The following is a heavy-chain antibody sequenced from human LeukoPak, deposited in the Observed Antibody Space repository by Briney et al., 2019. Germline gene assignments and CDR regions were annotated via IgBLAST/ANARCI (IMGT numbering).Heavy chain of an antibody. CDR1: GFTFSSCG. D-gene: IGHD2-2*03. V-gene: IGHV3-30*03. J-gene: IGHJ3*02. CDR3: ARVDDLDAFDI. Sequence: GRSLRLSCAASGFTFSSCGMHWVRQGPGKGLEWVAVISDDGSSKFYADSVKGRFTIFRDNSKNTLFLQINSLRPEDTAVYYCARVDDLDAFDIWGQGTLVTVSS. CDR2: ISDDGSSK.